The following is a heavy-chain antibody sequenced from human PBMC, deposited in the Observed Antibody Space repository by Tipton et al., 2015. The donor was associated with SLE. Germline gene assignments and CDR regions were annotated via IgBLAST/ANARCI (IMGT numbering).Heavy chain of an antibody. D-gene: IGHD6-13*01. J-gene: IGHJ5*02. CDR1: GGSISSYY. V-gene: IGHV4-34*01. Sequence: LRLSCTVSGGSISSYYWGWIRQPPGKGLEWIGEINHSGSTNYNPSLKSRVTISVDTSKKQFSLKLSSVTAADTAVYYCATTAAADKGWFDPWGQGNLVTVSS. CDR3: ATTAAADKGWFDP. CDR2: INHSGST.